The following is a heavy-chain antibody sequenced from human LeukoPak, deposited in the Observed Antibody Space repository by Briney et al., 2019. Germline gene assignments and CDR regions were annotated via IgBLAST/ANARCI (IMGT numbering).Heavy chain of an antibody. J-gene: IGHJ2*01. CDR3: ASLNSGSYYGLGFFDL. CDR1: GYSFTSYW. V-gene: IGHV5-10-1*01. Sequence: GESLKISCKGSGYSFTSYWISWVRQMPGKGLEWMGRIDPSDSYTNYSPSFQGHVTISADKSISTTYLQWNSLEASDTPMYYCASLNSGSYYGLGFFDLWGRGTLVTVSS. CDR2: IDPSDSYT. D-gene: IGHD1-26*01.